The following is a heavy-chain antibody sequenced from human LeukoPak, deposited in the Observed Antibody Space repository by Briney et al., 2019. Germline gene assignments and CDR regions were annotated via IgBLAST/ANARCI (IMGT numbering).Heavy chain of an antibody. V-gene: IGHV3-9*01. CDR1: GSTFDDYA. CDR3: AKDRYCSGGSCEPNFDY. CDR2: ISWNSGSI. J-gene: IGHJ4*02. D-gene: IGHD2-15*01. Sequence: PGGSLRLSCAASGSTFDDYAMHWVRQAPGKGLEWVSGISWNSGSIGYADSVKGRFTISRDNAKNSLYLQMNSLRAEDTALYYCAKDRYCSGGSCEPNFDYWGQGTLVTVSS.